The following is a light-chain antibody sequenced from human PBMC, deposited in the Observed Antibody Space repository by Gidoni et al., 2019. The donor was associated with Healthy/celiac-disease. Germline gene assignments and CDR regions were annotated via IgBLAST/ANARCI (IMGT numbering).Light chain of an antibody. CDR1: SSNNGAGYD. Sequence: QSVPTQPPSVSGAPGQRVTISCTGSSSNNGAGYDVHRYQQLPGPAPKLLIYGNSNRPSGVPDRFSGSKSGTSASLAITGLQAEAEADYYCQSYNSSLRGVFGGGAKLTVL. V-gene: IGLV1-40*01. J-gene: IGLJ2*01. CDR2: GNS. CDR3: QSYNSSLRGV.